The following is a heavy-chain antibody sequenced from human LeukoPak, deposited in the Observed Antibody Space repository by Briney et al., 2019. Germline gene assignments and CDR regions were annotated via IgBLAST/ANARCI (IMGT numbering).Heavy chain of an antibody. D-gene: IGHD6-6*01. CDR3: STGRVAARPGY. V-gene: IGHV3-23*01. J-gene: IGHJ4*02. CDR1: GFTFSSFA. Sequence: GGSLRLSCAASGFTFSSFAMSWVRQAPGKGLEWVSAISDIGNTYYADSVKGRFTISRDNSKNTLFLQMNRLRAEDTAVYYCSTGRVAARPGYWGQGTLVTVSS. CDR2: ISDIGNT.